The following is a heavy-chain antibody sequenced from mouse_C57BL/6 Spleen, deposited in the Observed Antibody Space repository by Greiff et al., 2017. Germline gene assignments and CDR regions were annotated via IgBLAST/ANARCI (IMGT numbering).Heavy chain of an antibody. V-gene: IGHV1-9*01. CDR2: ILPGSGST. CDR3: ARRSDPAWFAY. CDR1: GYTFTGYW. J-gene: IGHJ3*01. Sequence: QVQPQQSGAELMKPGASVKLSCKATGYTFTGYWIERVKQRPGHGLEWIGEILPGSGSTNYNEKFKSKATSTADTSSNTAYMKRSRLTTEDSAIYYCARRSDPAWFAYWGQGTLVTVSA.